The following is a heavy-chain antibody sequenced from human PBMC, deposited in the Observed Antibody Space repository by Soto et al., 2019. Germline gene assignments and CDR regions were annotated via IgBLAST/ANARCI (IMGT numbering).Heavy chain of an antibody. Sequence: PSETLTLTCAVYGGSFSGYYWSWMRQPPGKGLEWIGEINHSGSTNYNPSLKSRVTISVDTSKNQFSLNLSSVTAADTAVYYCARGGGDIVVVVAATGANWFDPWGQGTMVTVSS. V-gene: IGHV4-34*01. D-gene: IGHD2-15*01. CDR1: GGSFSGYY. J-gene: IGHJ5*02. CDR3: ARGGGDIVVVVAATGANWFDP. CDR2: INHSGST.